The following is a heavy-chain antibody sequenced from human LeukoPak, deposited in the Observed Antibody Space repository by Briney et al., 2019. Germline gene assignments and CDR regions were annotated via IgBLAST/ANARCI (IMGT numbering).Heavy chain of an antibody. D-gene: IGHD6-13*01. J-gene: IGHJ4*02. CDR2: IHYSGST. CDR3: ARGIAAAGTTSSCYFDY. CDR1: GGSISSSRYY. Sequence: PSETLSLTCTVSGGSISSSRYYWGWIRQPPGKGLEWIGSIHYSGSTYYNPSLKSRVTISVDTSKNQFSLKLSSVTAADTAVYYCARGIAAAGTTSSCYFDYWGQGTLVTVSS. V-gene: IGHV4-39*07.